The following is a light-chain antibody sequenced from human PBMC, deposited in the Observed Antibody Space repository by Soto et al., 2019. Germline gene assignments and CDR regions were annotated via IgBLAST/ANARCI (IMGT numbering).Light chain of an antibody. J-gene: IGLJ1*01. CDR2: DVS. Sequence: QCALTQPASVSGSPRQSITISYTGTSSDVGGYNYVSWYQHHPGKAPKLMIYDVSNRPSGVSNRFSGSKSGNTASLTISGLQPEDEADYYCCSYTTSNTRQIVFGTGTKVTVL. CDR1: SSDVGGYNY. CDR3: CSYTTSNTRQIV. V-gene: IGLV2-14*03.